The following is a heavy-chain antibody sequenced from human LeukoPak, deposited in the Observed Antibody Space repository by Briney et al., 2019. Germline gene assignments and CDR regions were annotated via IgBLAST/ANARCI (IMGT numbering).Heavy chain of an antibody. Sequence: PGGSLRLSCAASGFTFSGYAMSWVRQAPGKGLEWVSVISGSGISTYNADSVKGRFTISRDNSKNTLYLQMNSLRAEDTAVYYCAKLKGSSWYGAGDYWGQGTLVTVSS. J-gene: IGHJ4*02. D-gene: IGHD6-13*01. CDR1: GFTFSGYA. V-gene: IGHV3-23*01. CDR2: ISGSGIST. CDR3: AKLKGSSWYGAGDY.